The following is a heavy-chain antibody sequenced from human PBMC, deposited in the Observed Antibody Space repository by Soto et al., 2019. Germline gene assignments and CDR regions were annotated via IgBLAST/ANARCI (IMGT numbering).Heavy chain of an antibody. V-gene: IGHV3-30-3*01. CDR2: ISYDGSNK. D-gene: IGHD4-17*01. J-gene: IGHJ4*02. CDR1: GFTFSSYA. Sequence: PGGSLRLSCAASGFTFSSYAMHWVRQAPGKGLEWVAVISYDGSNKYYADSVKGRFTISRDNSKNTLYLQMNSLRAEDTAVYYCARDRSTTVTGLHFDYWGQGTLVTVSS. CDR3: ARDRSTTVTGLHFDY.